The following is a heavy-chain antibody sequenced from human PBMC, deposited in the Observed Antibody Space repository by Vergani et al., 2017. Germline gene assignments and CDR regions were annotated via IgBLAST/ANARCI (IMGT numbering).Heavy chain of an antibody. J-gene: IGHJ6*02. CDR3: ARAGKISVAYGMDV. Sequence: QLQLQESGPGLVKPSETLSLTCTVSGGSISSSSYYWSWIRQPAGKGLEWIGRIYTSGSTNYNPSLKSRVTMSVDTSKNQFSLKLSSVTAADTAVYYCARAGKISVAYGMDVWGQGTTVTVSS. CDR1: GGSISSSSYY. V-gene: IGHV4-61*02. D-gene: IGHD6-19*01. CDR2: IYTSGST.